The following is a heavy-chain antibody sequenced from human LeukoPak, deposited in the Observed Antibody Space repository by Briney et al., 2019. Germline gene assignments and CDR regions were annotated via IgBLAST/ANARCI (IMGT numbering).Heavy chain of an antibody. CDR1: GGSISSYY. Sequence: SETLSLTCTVSGGSISSYYWTWIRQPPGKGLEWIGYIYYSGSTSYNPSPKSRVTMSLDTSKNQFSLNLTSVTAADTAVYYCARDGGYSYYFDYWGQGTLVTVSS. CDR3: ARDGGYSYYFDY. J-gene: IGHJ4*02. V-gene: IGHV4-59*01. D-gene: IGHD1-26*01. CDR2: IYYSGST.